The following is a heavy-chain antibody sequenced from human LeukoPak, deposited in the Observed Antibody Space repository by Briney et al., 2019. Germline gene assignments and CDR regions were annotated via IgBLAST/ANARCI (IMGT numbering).Heavy chain of an antibody. J-gene: IGHJ6*02. V-gene: IGHV3-7*05. CDR1: GFTFSTHW. Sequence: GGSLRLSCAASGFTFSTHWMSWVRQAPGKGLEWVANINQDESEKYYVDSVKGRFTISRDNAKNSLYLQMNSLRAEDTAVYYCARVRVSSYYGMDIWGQGATVTVSS. CDR3: ARVRVSSYYGMDI. D-gene: IGHD2/OR15-2a*01. CDR2: INQDESEK.